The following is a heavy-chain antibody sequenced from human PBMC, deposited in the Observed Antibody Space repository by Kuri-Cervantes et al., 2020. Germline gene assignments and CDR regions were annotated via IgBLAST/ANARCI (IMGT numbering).Heavy chain of an antibody. CDR1: GFTFSTYW. D-gene: IGHD4-11*01. CDR3: AKDGRNYSPSYFDS. Sequence: ETLSLTCVASGFTFSTYWMNWVRQAPGKGLEWVANIKQDGSEKYYVDSVTGRFTISRDNANSEVQLQMHSLRAEDTAVYYCAKDGRNYSPSYFDSGGQGTLVTVSS. CDR2: IKQDGSEK. J-gene: IGHJ4*02. V-gene: IGHV3-7*05.